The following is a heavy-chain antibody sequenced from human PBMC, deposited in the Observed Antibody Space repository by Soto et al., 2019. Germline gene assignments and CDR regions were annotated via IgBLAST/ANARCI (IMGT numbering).Heavy chain of an antibody. CDR3: VKYTVTEDLGEC. D-gene: IGHD3-16*01. V-gene: IGHV3-23*01. Sequence: EVQWLESGGDVVRPGGSLRLSCAASGFTFSSYAMGWVRQAPGKGLEWVAGVSRAGTYTFYADSVRGRFSISRDNSRDTVDLYMNALRGEDTAVYCCVKYTVTEDLGECCGQGTMVSVSS. CDR2: VSRAGTYT. J-gene: IGHJ3*01. CDR1: GFTFSSYA.